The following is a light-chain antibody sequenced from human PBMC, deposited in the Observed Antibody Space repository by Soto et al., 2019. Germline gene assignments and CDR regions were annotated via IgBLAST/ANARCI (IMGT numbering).Light chain of an antibody. J-gene: IGKJ2*01. V-gene: IGKV3-15*01. CDR2: GAS. CDR3: QQYNNGLPVT. CDR1: QSVSSN. Sequence: EIVMTQSPATLSVSPGERVTLSCRASQSVSSNLAWYQQKPGQAPRLLIFGASTRVTGIPARFSGSGSGTEFTPTISSLQSEDFAIYYCQQYNNGLPVTFGQGTKLEIK.